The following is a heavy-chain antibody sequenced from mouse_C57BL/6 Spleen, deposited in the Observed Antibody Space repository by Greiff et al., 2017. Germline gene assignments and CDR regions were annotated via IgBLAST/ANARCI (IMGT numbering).Heavy chain of an antibody. V-gene: IGHV7-3*01. Sequence: EVKLVESGGGLVQPGGSLSLSCAASGFTFTDYYMSWVRQPPGKALEWLGFIRNKANGYTTEYSASVKGRFTISRDNSQSILYLQMNALRAEDSATYYCARYRDLYGSSYIYAMDYGGQGTSVTGSS. CDR2: IRNKANGYTT. CDR1: GFTFTDYY. D-gene: IGHD1-1*01. J-gene: IGHJ4*01. CDR3: ARYRDLYGSSYIYAMDY.